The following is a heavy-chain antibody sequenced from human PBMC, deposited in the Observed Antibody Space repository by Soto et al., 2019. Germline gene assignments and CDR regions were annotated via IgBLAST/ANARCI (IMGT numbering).Heavy chain of an antibody. J-gene: IGHJ6*02. CDR1: GGSISAHY. CDR3: ASRLTGTYYYGMDV. D-gene: IGHD1-20*01. V-gene: IGHV4-59*11. Sequence: SETLSLTCTVSGGSISAHYWNRIRQPPGRGLEWIGHISYSGSTIYNPSLKSRVTISVDTSKNQFSLKLSSVTAADTAVYYCASRLTGTYYYGMDVWGQGTTVTVSS. CDR2: ISYSGST.